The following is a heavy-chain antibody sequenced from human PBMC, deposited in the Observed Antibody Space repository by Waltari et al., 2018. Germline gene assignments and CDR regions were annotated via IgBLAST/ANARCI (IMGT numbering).Heavy chain of an antibody. CDR3: ARRLKRAFDI. J-gene: IGHJ3*02. CDR2: IYHSGST. Sequence: QVQLQESGPGLVKPSETLSLTCAVSGYSISSGYYWGWIRQPPGKGLEWLWSIYHSGSTYYTPSLKSRFTISVDTSTNQFSLKLSSVTAADTAVYYCARRLKRAFDIWGQGTMVTVSS. CDR1: GYSISSGYY. D-gene: IGHD6-19*01. V-gene: IGHV4-38-2*01.